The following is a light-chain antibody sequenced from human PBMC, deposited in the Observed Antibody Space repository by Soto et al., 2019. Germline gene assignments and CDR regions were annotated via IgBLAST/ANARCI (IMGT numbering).Light chain of an antibody. CDR1: QRVSNH. J-gene: IGKJ1*01. CDR3: HQYNNWPWT. Sequence: ETGMSQSAVTLSVSTGDTATLSCRASQRVSNHFAWYQQKPGQAPRLLIYAASTRAAGVPVRFSGSGSETEFTLTIRSLQSEDFALYYCHQYNNWPWTFGQGTKVAIK. V-gene: IGKV3-15*01. CDR2: AAS.